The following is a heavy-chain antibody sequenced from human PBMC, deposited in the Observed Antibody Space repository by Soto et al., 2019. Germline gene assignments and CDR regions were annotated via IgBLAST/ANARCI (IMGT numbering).Heavy chain of an antibody. CDR2: IYYSGST. V-gene: IGHV4-31*03. CDR1: GGSISSGGYY. Sequence: QVQLQESGPGLVKPSQTLSLTCTVSGGSISSGGYYWSWIRQHPGKGLEWIGYIYYSGSTYYNPSLKSRVTISVDTSKNQFSLKLSSVTAADTAVYYCARDAGQWFDYYYGMDVWGQGTTVTVSS. J-gene: IGHJ6*02. CDR3: ARDAGQWFDYYYGMDV. D-gene: IGHD3-10*01.